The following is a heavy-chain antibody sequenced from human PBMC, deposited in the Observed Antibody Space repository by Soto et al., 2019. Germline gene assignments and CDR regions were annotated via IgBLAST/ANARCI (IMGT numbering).Heavy chain of an antibody. J-gene: IGHJ6*02. CDR1: GYTFTGYY. V-gene: IGHV1-2*04. CDR3: ARDGSIAASRGGMDV. Sequence: ASVKVSCKASGYTFTGYYMHWVRQAPGQGREWMGWVNPNSGGTNYAQKFQGWVTMTRDTSISTAYMELSRRRSDDTAVYYCARDGSIAASRGGMDVPGQGTTVIVS. D-gene: IGHD6-6*01. CDR2: VNPNSGGT.